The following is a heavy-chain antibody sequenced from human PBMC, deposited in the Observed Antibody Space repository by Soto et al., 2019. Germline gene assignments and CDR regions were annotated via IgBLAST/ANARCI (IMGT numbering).Heavy chain of an antibody. CDR2: INPSGGST. CDR1: GYTFTSYY. J-gene: IGHJ4*02. CDR3: ARDEEGGYYDSSGYYLPDY. V-gene: IGHV1-46*01. D-gene: IGHD3-22*01. Sequence: ASVKVSFKASGYTFTSYYMHWVRQAPGQGLEWMGIINPSGGSTSYAQKFQGRVTMTRDTSTSTVYMELSSLRSEDTAVYYCARDEEGGYYDSSGYYLPDYWGQGTLVTVSS.